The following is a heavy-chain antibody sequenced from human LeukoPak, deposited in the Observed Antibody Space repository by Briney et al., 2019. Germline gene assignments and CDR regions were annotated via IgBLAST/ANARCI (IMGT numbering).Heavy chain of an antibody. V-gene: IGHV4-59*01. Sequence: SETLSLTCTVSGGSISSYYWSWIRQPPGKGLEWIGYIYYSGSTNYYPSLKSRVTISVDTSKNQFSLKLSSVTAADTAVYYCARDRGEEAPHFDYWGQEPWSPSPQ. J-gene: IGHJ4*01. CDR1: GGSISSYY. CDR2: IYYSGST. D-gene: IGHD3-10*01. CDR3: ARDRGEEAPHFDY.